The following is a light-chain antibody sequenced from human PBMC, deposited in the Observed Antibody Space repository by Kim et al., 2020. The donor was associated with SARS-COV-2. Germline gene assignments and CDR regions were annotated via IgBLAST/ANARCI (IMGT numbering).Light chain of an antibody. J-gene: IGLJ2*01. V-gene: IGLV4-69*01. Sequence: ASVKLTYPLSGEDSSDAMAWHQRQPEKGPRYLMHFKGDGSHVKGDGIPARFSGFISGAERYLIISSLQSEDEADYYCQTWGTAKVIFGGGTQLTVL. CDR2: FKGDGSH. CDR1: GEDSSDA. CDR3: QTWGTAKVI.